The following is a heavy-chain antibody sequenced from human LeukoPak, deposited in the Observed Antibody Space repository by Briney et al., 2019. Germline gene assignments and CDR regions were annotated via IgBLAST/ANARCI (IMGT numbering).Heavy chain of an antibody. CDR3: ARSYEHCSGGSCYSSFFDY. D-gene: IGHD2-15*01. J-gene: IGHJ4*02. CDR2: ISSSSSYI. CDR1: GFTFSSYS. Sequence: GGSLRPSCAASGFTFSSYSMNWVRQAPGKGLEWVSSISSSSSYIYYADSVKGRFTISRDNAKNSLYLQMNSLRAEDTAVYYCARSYEHCSGGSCYSSFFDYWGQGTLVTVSS. V-gene: IGHV3-21*01.